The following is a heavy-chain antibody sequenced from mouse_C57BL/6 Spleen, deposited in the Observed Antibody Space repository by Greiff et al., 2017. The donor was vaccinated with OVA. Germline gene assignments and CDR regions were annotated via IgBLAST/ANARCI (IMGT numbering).Heavy chain of an antibody. CDR2: IWSDGST. V-gene: IGHV2-6-1*01. D-gene: IGHD1-1*01. CDR1: GFSLTSYG. Sequence: QVHVKQSGPGLVAPSQSLSITCTVSGFSLTSYGVHWVRQPPGKGLEWLVVIWSDGSTTYNSALKSRLSISKDNSKSQVFLKMNSLQTDDTAMYYCARHRGSSSYYAMDCWGQGTSVTVSS. CDR3: ARHRGSSSYYAMDC. J-gene: IGHJ4*01.